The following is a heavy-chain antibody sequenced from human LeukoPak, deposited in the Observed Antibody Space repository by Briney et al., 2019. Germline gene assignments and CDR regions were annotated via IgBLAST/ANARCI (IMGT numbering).Heavy chain of an antibody. J-gene: IGHJ4*02. V-gene: IGHV4-59*01. CDR3: ARVSGGSGSPLIDY. Sequence: SETLSLTCTVSGGSISSYYWSWIRQPPGKGLEWIGYIYYSGSTSYNPSPKSRVTISVDTSKNQFSLKLSSVTAADTAVYYCARVSGGSGSPLIDYWGQGTLVTVSS. D-gene: IGHD3-10*01. CDR1: GGSISSYY. CDR2: IYYSGST.